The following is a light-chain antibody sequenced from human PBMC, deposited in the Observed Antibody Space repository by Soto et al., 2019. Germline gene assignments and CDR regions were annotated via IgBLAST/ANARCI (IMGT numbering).Light chain of an antibody. Sequence: EIVLTQSPGTLSLSPGEGATLSCRASQAIRSTSLVWFQKKPGQAPRLLMYGASTRASHFPDRFSGRGFDTDFTPMTREMEPEDSAVYYFLHYSHSTWTSGQGTRVEI. J-gene: IGKJ1*01. V-gene: IGKV3-20*01. CDR3: LHYSHSTWT. CDR2: GAS. CDR1: QAIRSTS.